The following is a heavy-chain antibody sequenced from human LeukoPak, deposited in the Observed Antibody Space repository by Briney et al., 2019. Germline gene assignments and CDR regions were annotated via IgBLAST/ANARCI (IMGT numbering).Heavy chain of an antibody. V-gene: IGHV3-74*01. J-gene: IGHJ3*02. D-gene: IGHD3-10*01. CDR1: GFTFSSNW. CDR3: TGGGFDI. CDR2: INIDGSNI. Sequence: GGSLRLSCTVSGFTFSSNWMYWVRQAPGKGLVWVARINIDGSNIGYADSVKGRFTISRDNAKSTLYLQMNSLRAEDTALFLCTGGGFDIWGQGTMVTVSS.